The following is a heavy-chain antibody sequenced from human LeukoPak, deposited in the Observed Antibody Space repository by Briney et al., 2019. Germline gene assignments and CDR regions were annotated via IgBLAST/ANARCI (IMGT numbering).Heavy chain of an antibody. V-gene: IGHV3-48*01. CDR3: ASSSSRLFDY. Sequence: GGSLRLSCAASAFTFSTYSMNWVRQAPGKGLEWVSYISSSGSTIYYADSVKGRFTISRDNAKNSLYLQMNSLRAEDTAVYYCASSSSRLFDYWGQGTLATVSS. CDR2: ISSSGSTI. CDR1: AFTFSTYS. J-gene: IGHJ4*02. D-gene: IGHD6-13*01.